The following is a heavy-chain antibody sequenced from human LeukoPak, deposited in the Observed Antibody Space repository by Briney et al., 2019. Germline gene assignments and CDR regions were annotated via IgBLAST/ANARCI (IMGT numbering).Heavy chain of an antibody. V-gene: IGHV3-7*01. J-gene: IGHJ4*02. CDR1: GFTFSSYW. Sequence: GGSLRLSCSASGFTFSSYWMSWVRQAPGKGLEWVANIKQDGSEKYYVDSMKGRFTISRDNAKNSLYLQMNSLRAEDTAVYYCARYCSGGSCFDYWGQGTLVTVSS. CDR2: IKQDGSEK. CDR3: ARYCSGGSCFDY. D-gene: IGHD2-15*01.